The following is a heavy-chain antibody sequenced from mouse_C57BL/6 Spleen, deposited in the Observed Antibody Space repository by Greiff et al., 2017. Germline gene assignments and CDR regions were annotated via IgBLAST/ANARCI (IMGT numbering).Heavy chain of an antibody. Sequence: VQLQQSGAELVRPGPSVKVSCKASGYAFTNYLIEWVKQRPGQGLEWIGVINPGSGGTNYNEKFKGKATLTADKSSSTAYMQLSSLTSEDSAVYFCARRGYYGSSGGYAMDYWGQGTSVTVSS. CDR1: GYAFTNYL. V-gene: IGHV1-54*01. D-gene: IGHD1-1*01. CDR3: ARRGYYGSSGGYAMDY. CDR2: INPGSGGT. J-gene: IGHJ4*01.